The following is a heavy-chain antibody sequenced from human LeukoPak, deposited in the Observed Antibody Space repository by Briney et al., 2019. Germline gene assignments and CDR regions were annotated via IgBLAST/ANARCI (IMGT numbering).Heavy chain of an antibody. Sequence: GESLQISCKGSGYSFTSYWIAWVRQLPGKGLEWMGIIYPGDPDTRYSPSFQGQVTMSADKSISTAYLQWSSLKASDTAIYYCARHGSYYYDSSGHSIDYWGQGTLVTVSS. CDR3: ARHGSYYYDSSGHSIDY. CDR2: IYPGDPDT. CDR1: GYSFTSYW. J-gene: IGHJ4*02. V-gene: IGHV5-51*01. D-gene: IGHD3-22*01.